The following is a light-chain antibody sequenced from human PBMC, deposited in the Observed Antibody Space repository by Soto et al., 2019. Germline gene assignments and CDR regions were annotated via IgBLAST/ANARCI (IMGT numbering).Light chain of an antibody. CDR2: DVS. CDR1: SSDVGRYIY. V-gene: IGLV2-14*03. CDR3: NSYTSSSTHV. J-gene: IGLJ1*01. Sequence: QSALTQPASVSGSPGQSITISCTGTSSDVGRYIYVSWYQHLPGKAPKLMIYDVSNRPSGVSNRFSGSKSGNTASLTISGLQAEDAADYYCNSYTSSSTHVFGTGTKVTVL.